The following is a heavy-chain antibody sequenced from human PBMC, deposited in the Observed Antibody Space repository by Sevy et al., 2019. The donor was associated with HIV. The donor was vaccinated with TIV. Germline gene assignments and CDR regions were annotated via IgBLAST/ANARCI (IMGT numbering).Heavy chain of an antibody. CDR1: GFTFSNAW. CDR2: IKSKTDGGTT. V-gene: IGHV3-15*01. Sequence: GGSLRLSCAASGFTFSNAWMSWVRQAPGKGLEWVGHIKSKTDGGTTDYAAPVKGRFTISRDDSKNTLYLQMNSLKTEDTAVYYCTTTARVYYYYGMDVWGQGTTVTVSS. CDR3: TTTARVYYYYGMDV. J-gene: IGHJ6*02.